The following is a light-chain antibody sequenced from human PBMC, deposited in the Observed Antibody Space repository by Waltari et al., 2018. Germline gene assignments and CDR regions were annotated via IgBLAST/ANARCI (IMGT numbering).Light chain of an antibody. CDR3: QQYGVSPYT. V-gene: IGKV3-20*01. Sequence: EIVLTQSPGTLSLSPGERATLSCRASQSVINNYLAWYQQKPGQAPSLLIYAASRRDVGVPDRFSGSGSGTDFTLTISRLEPEDVAIFYCQQYGVSPYTFGQGTKLEV. J-gene: IGKJ2*01. CDR2: AAS. CDR1: QSVINNY.